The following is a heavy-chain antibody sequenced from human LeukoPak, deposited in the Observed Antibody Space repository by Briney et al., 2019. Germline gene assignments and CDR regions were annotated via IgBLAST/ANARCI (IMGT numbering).Heavy chain of an antibody. CDR3: ARDRGSFQGWSYVAFDI. V-gene: IGHV4-59*01. CDR1: GGSISSYY. Sequence: SETLSLTCTVSGGSISSYYWSWIRQPPGKGLEWIGYIYYSGSTNYNPSLKSRVTISVDTSKNQFSLKLSFVTAADTAVYYCARDRGSFQGWSYVAFDIWGQGTMVTVSS. CDR2: IYYSGST. D-gene: IGHD6-19*01. J-gene: IGHJ3*02.